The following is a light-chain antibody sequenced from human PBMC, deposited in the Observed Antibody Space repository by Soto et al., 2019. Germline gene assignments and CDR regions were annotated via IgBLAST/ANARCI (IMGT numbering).Light chain of an antibody. CDR1: QSVSTNF. J-gene: IGKJ1*01. Sequence: EIVLTQSPGTLSLSPGEGATLSCRASQSVSTNFFAWYQQKPGQAPRLLIYGASTRATGIPDRFSGSGSETDFTLTISRLEPEAFAVYYCQQYGRTSWTFGQGTKVDIK. CDR3: QQYGRTSWT. CDR2: GAS. V-gene: IGKV3-20*01.